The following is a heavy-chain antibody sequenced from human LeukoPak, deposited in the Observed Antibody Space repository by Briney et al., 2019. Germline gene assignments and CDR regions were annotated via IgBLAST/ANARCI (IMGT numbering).Heavy chain of an antibody. CDR2: ISSSGGSK. D-gene: IGHD5-12*01. V-gene: IGHV3-23*01. Sequence: GGSLRLSCVTSGFTFNSFAMNWVRRIPGKGLEWVSAISSSGGSKLYADSVKGRFTMSRDNSKRTVYLQMKNLRAEDTAVYFCANRTDTIKAHFDSWGQGTLVTVSS. J-gene: IGHJ4*02. CDR3: ANRTDTIKAHFDS. CDR1: GFTFNSFA.